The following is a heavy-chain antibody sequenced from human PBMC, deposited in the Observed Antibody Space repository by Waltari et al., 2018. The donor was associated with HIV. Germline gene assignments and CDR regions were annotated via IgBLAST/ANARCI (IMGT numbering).Heavy chain of an antibody. Sequence: EVQLVESGGGLVQPGGSLRLSCAASGFTFSSYEMNWVRQAPGKGLEWVSYISSSGSTIYYADSVKGRFTISRDNAKNSLYLQMNSLRAEDTAVYYCARSEQWRKAFDIWGQGTMVTVSS. CDR2: ISSSGSTI. V-gene: IGHV3-48*03. D-gene: IGHD6-19*01. J-gene: IGHJ3*02. CDR1: GFTFSSYE. CDR3: ARSEQWRKAFDI.